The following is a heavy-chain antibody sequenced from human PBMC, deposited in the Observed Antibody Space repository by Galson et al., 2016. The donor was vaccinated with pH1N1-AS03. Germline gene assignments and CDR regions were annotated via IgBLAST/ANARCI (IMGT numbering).Heavy chain of an antibody. V-gene: IGHV1-8*01. CDR1: GYTFTTYD. CDR3: ARSFLGETDD. Sequence: SVKVSCKASGYTFTTYDINWVRQAAGQGLEWMGWMTTNNGNTGYAQRFQGRVTMTRNTPISTAYMESSGLQSEDTAVYYFARSFLGETDDWGQGTLVIVSS. J-gene: IGHJ4*02. CDR2: MTTNNGNT. D-gene: IGHD3-16*01.